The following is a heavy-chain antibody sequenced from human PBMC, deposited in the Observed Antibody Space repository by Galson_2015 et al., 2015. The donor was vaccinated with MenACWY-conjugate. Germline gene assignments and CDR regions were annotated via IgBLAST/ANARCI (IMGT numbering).Heavy chain of an antibody. V-gene: IGHV3-11*01. CDR2: ISGSGDIL. CDR1: GFTFSDYY. J-gene: IGHJ5*02. CDR3: ARDLFAVVGRVTPGWFAP. D-gene: IGHD2-15*01. Sequence: SLRLSCAASGFTFSDYYMNWLRQTPGKGLEWISYISGSGDILYYADSVKGRFTISRDNANNALYLQMNNLSVDDTALYYCARDLFAVVGRVTPGWFAPLGQGTLVTVSS.